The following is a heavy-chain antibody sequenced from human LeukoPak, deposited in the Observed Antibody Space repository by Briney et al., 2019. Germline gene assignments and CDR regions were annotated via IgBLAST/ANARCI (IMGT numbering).Heavy chain of an antibody. CDR2: ISYEGSNQ. Sequence: GRSLRLSCAASGFTFSSYGMHWVRQAPGKGLEWVAVISYEGSNQYYADSVTGRFTISRDNSKNTLYLQMNSLRAEDTAVYYCAKDNGTDHWLLYQYYFDYWGQGTLVTVSS. J-gene: IGHJ4*02. D-gene: IGHD3-9*01. CDR3: AKDNGTDHWLLYQYYFDY. V-gene: IGHV3-30*18. CDR1: GFTFSSYG.